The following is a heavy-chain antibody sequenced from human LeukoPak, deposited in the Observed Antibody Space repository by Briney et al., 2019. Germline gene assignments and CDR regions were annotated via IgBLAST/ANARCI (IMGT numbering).Heavy chain of an antibody. CDR1: GFTFSSYA. Sequence: GGSLRLSCAASGFTFSSYAMSWVRQAPGKGLDWVSAISGSGGSTYYADSVKGRFTISRDNSKNTLYLQMNSLRAEDTAVYYCAKDQRGICSGGSCLMDYWGQGTLVTVSS. CDR3: AKDQRGICSGGSCLMDY. V-gene: IGHV3-23*01. J-gene: IGHJ4*02. D-gene: IGHD2-15*01. CDR2: ISGSGGST.